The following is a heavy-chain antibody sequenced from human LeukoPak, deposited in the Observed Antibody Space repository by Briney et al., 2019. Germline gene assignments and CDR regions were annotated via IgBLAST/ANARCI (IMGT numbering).Heavy chain of an antibody. CDR1: GGSFSGYY. D-gene: IGHD2-15*01. Sequence: SETLSLTCAVCGGSFSGYYWSWIRQPPGKGLEWIGEINHSGSTNYNPSLKSRVTISVDTSKNQFSLKLSSVTAADTAMYYCARLPRYCSGGSCSEAFDYWGQGTLVTVSS. J-gene: IGHJ4*02. CDR3: ARLPRYCSGGSCSEAFDY. V-gene: IGHV4-34*01. CDR2: INHSGST.